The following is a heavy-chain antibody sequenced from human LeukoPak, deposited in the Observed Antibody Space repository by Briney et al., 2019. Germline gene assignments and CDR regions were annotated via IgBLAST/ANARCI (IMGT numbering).Heavy chain of an antibody. CDR2: KSAYNGHT. D-gene: IGHD6-19*01. V-gene: IGHV1-18*01. Sequence: ASVKVSCKASGYTFTSYGFSWVRQAPGQGLERMGWKSAYNGHTNYAQKFQGRVSMTTDTSTSTAYMELRSLRSGDTAVYYCARVGGWLVWVYGFWGGGTLVPVSS. CDR3: ARVGGWLVWVYGF. CDR1: GYTFTSYG. J-gene: IGHJ4*02.